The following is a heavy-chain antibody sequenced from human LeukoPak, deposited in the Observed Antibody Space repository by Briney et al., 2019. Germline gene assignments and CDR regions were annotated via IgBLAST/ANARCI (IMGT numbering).Heavy chain of an antibody. CDR1: GFIFSSYG. Sequence: PGGSLRLSCAASGFIFSSYGIHWVRQAPGKGLEWVGVISNDGTDKFYADSVKGRFTISRDNSRNTLFLQMNSLRAEDTSVYYCAKDPAITMIVVVIPPDYWGQGTLVTVSS. CDR3: AKDPAITMIVVVIPPDY. J-gene: IGHJ4*02. D-gene: IGHD3-22*01. CDR2: ISNDGTDK. V-gene: IGHV3-30*18.